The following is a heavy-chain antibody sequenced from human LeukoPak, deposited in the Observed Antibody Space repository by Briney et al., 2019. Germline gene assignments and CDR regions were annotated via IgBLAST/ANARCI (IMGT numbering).Heavy chain of an antibody. D-gene: IGHD3-9*01. J-gene: IGHJ5*02. V-gene: IGHV1-46*01. CDR3: ARDLCHILTGYFTPLNCPFDP. CDR2: INPSGGST. CDR1: GYTFTSYY. Sequence: ASVKVSCKASGYTFTSYYMHWVRQAPGQGLEWMGIINPSGGSTSYAQKFQGRVTMTRDTFTGTVYMELSSLRSEDTAVYYCARDLCHILTGYFTPLNCPFDPWGQGTLVTVSS.